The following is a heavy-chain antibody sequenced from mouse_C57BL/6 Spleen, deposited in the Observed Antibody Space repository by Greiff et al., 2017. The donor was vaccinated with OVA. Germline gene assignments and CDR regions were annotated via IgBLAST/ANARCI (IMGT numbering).Heavy chain of an antibody. V-gene: IGHV1-61*01. CDR3: ARKRDYYGSFDY. J-gene: IGHJ2*01. D-gene: IGHD1-1*01. CDR2: IYPSDSET. Sequence: QVQLQQPGAELVRPGSSVKLSCKASGYTFTSYWMDWVKQRPGQGLEWIGNIYPSDSETHYNQKFKGKATLTVDTSSSTAYMQLSSLTSEDSAVYYCARKRDYYGSFDYWGQGTTLTVSS. CDR1: GYTFTSYW.